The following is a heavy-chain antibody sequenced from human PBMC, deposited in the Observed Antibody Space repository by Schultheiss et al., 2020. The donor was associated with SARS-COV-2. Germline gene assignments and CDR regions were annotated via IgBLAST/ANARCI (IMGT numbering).Heavy chain of an antibody. V-gene: IGHV4-59*08. J-gene: IGHJ5*02. CDR1: DGSIRNYF. Sequence: SETLSLTCTVSDGSIRNYFWNWIRQSPGKGLEWIGYVYYRGSTSYNPSLKSRVTISLDTSKNQFSLKLSSVTAADTAVFYCARHQYSSGWYTVTWFGPWGQGTLVTVSS. D-gene: IGHD6-19*01. CDR2: VYYRGST. CDR3: ARHQYSSGWYTVTWFGP.